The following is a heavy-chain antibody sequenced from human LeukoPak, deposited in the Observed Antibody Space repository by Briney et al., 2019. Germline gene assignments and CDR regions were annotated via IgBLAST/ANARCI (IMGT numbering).Heavy chain of an antibody. Sequence: SVKVSCKASGGTFSSYAISWVRQAPGQGLEWMGGIIPIFGTANYAQKFQGRVTITTDESTSTAYMELSSLRSEDTAVYYCARGGYDIVVVPAGAFDIWGQGTMVTVSS. J-gene: IGHJ3*02. D-gene: IGHD2-15*01. CDR3: ARGGYDIVVVPAGAFDI. CDR2: IIPIFGTA. V-gene: IGHV1-69*05. CDR1: GGTFSSYA.